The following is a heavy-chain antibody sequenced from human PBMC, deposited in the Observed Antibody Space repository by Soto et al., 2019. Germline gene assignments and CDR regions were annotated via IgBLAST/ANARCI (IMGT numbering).Heavy chain of an antibody. CDR3: GTLFDF. CDR1: GFTFSSSW. Sequence: VQLVESGGGLVQPGGSLRLSCAASGFTFSSSWMHWVRQAPGEGLVWVARTDADGSSTSYTDSVRGRFTISRDNAKNTLYLQMNSLRAEDTAVYYCGTLFDFWGQGTLVTVSS. CDR2: TDADGSST. J-gene: IGHJ4*02. V-gene: IGHV3-74*01.